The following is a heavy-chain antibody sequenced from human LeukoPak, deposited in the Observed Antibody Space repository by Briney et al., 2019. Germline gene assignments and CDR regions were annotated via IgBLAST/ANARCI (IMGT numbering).Heavy chain of an antibody. V-gene: IGHV1-69*05. CDR3: ARDRNGDGATYFSY. J-gene: IGHJ4*02. D-gene: IGHD4/OR15-4a*01. Sequence: SVKVSCKASGGTFSSYAISWVRQAPGQGLEWMGGIIPIFGTANYAQKFQGRVTITTDESTSTAYMELSSLRSEDTAVYYCARDRNGDGATYFSYWGQGTLVTVSS. CDR2: IIPIFGTA. CDR1: GGTFSSYA.